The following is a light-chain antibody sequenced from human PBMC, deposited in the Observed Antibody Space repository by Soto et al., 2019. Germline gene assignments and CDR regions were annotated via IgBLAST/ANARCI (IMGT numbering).Light chain of an antibody. V-gene: IGKV1-5*03. J-gene: IGKJ1*01. CDR2: KTS. CDR1: QSIGVW. Sequence: DIQMTQSPSTLSASVGDRVTITCRASQSIGVWLAWYQQKPGQTPDLLIYKTSNLQTGVPSRFSGSGSGTEFTLTISSLQADDFATHYCQHYNTYSPATCGQGTKVEVK. CDR3: QHYNTYSPAT.